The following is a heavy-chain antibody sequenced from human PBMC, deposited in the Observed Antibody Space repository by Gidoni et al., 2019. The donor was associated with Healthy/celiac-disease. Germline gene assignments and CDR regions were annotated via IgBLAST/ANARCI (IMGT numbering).Heavy chain of an antibody. CDR1: GVTFISYP. CDR2: IIPIFGTA. V-gene: IGHV1-69*01. Sequence: QVQLVQSGAEVKKPGSSVKVSCQASGVTFISYPLSWVRKATGQGLEWMGGIIPIFGTANYAQKCQGRVTSTADESTSTAYMELSSLRSEDTAVYYCARAGDFWSGYPERYYYYGMDVWGQGTTVTVSS. D-gene: IGHD3-3*01. J-gene: IGHJ6*02. CDR3: ARAGDFWSGYPERYYYYGMDV.